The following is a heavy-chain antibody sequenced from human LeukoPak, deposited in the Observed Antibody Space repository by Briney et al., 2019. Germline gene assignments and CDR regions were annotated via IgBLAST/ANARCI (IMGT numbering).Heavy chain of an antibody. CDR1: GYTLTNYY. CDR3: SRATWYGDNLSGAFDI. CDR2: INPSGGST. D-gene: IGHD4/OR15-4a*01. J-gene: IGHJ3*02. V-gene: IGHV1-46*01. Sequence: ASVKVSCKASGYTLTNYYMHWVRQAPGQGLEWMGIINPSGGSTSYAQKFQGRVTMTRDTSTSTVYMELSSLRSDDTAVYYCSRATWYGDNLSGAFDIWGQGTMVTVSS.